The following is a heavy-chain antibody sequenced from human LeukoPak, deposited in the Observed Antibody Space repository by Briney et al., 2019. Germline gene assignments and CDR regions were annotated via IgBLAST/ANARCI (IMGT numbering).Heavy chain of an antibody. D-gene: IGHD4-17*01. CDR2: ISSSSSYI. CDR3: ANLPDYGDYPWIGT. CDR1: GFTFSSYS. V-gene: IGHV3-21*01. J-gene: IGHJ4*02. Sequence: GGSLRLSCAASGFTFSSYSMNWVRQAPGKGLEWVSSISSSSSYIYYADSVKGRFTISRDNAKNSLYLQMNSLRAEDTAVYYCANLPDYGDYPWIGTWDQGTLVTVSS.